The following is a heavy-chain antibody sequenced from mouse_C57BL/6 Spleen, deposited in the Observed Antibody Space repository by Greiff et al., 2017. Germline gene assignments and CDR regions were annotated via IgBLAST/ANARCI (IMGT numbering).Heavy chain of an antibody. CDR3: ARVYPYFDY. CDR1: GYTFTSYW. D-gene: IGHD1-3*01. V-gene: IGHV1-64*01. Sequence: QVQLQQSGAELVKPGASVKLSCKASGYTFTSYWMHWVKQRPGQGLEWIGMIHPNSGSTNYNEKFKSKSTLTVDKSSNTAYMQLSSLTSEDSAFYYCARVYPYFDYWGQGTTLTVSS. J-gene: IGHJ2*01. CDR2: IHPNSGST.